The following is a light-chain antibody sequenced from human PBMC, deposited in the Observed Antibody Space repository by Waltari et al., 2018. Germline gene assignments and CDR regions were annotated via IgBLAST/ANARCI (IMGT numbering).Light chain of an antibody. CDR3: CSYAGNSMI. CDR1: SSDIGAYMY. Sequence: QSALTQPRSVSGSPGQSVTISCSGTSSDIGAYMYVLWYQQHPGQAPRLIIYDIKKRPSGVPDRFSGSKSGNTASLTISGLQPDDGADYFCCSYAGNSMIFGGGTMLTVL. J-gene: IGLJ2*01. CDR2: DIK. V-gene: IGLV2-11*01.